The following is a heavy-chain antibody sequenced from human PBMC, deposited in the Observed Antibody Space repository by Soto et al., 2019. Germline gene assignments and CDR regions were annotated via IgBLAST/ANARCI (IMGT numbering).Heavy chain of an antibody. Sequence: EVQLVESGGALVQTGGSLRLSCVASGFTFISSFMGWVRQAPGKGLEWVANINQDGGGTYYVDSVEGRFTISRDNAKDSLYLQMNSLRGEDTAVYYCARYFRGSGRYFFDYWGQGTLVTVSS. CDR2: INQDGGGT. V-gene: IGHV3-7*03. CDR1: GFTFISSF. CDR3: ARYFRGSGRYFFDY. J-gene: IGHJ4*02. D-gene: IGHD6-19*01.